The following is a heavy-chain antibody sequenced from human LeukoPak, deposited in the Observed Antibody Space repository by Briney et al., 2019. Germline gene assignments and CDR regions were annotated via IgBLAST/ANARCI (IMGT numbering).Heavy chain of an antibody. CDR2: INPSGGST. V-gene: IGHV1-46*01. Sequence: ASVKVSCKASGYTFTSYYMHWVRQAPGQGLEWMGIINPSGGSTSYAQKFQGRVTMTRDTSTSTVYMELSSLRSEDTAVYYCAKDDGGEYHLFDSWGQGTLVTVSS. D-gene: IGHD3-16*01. CDR3: AKDDGGEYHLFDS. J-gene: IGHJ4*02. CDR1: GYTFTSYY.